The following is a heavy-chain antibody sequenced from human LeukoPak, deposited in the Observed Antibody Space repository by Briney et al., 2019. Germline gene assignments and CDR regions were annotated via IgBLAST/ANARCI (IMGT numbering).Heavy chain of an antibody. D-gene: IGHD2-21*02. CDR3: ARAEYCGGDCYSN. CDR2: IYSGDKT. V-gene: IGHV3-53*01. Sequence: TGGSLRLSCAASGFTVSSNYMSWVRQAPGKGLEWVSIIYSGDKTYYADSVKGRFTISRDNSKNTLCLQMNSLRAEDTAVYYCARAEYCGGDCYSNWGQGTLVTVSS. CDR1: GFTVSSNY. J-gene: IGHJ4*02.